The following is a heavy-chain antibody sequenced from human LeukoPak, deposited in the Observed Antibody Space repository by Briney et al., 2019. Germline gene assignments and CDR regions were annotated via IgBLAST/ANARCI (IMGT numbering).Heavy chain of an antibody. V-gene: IGHV3-21*01. D-gene: IGHD3-22*01. J-gene: IGHJ4*02. CDR2: ISSSSSYI. CDR1: GFTFSSYS. Sequence: GGSLRLSCAASGFTFSSYSMNWVRQAPGKGLEWVSSISSSSSYIYYADSVKGRFTISRDNAKNSLYLQMNSLRAEDTAVYYCARDLQLYDSSGYYFGYWGQGTLVTVSS. CDR3: ARDLQLYDSSGYYFGY.